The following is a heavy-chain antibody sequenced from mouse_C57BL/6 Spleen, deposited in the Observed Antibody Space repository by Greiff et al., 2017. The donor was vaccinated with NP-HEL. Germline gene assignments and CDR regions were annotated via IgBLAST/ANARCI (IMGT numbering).Heavy chain of an antibody. J-gene: IGHJ4*01. Sequence: VQLKESGPGLVKPSQSLSLTCSVTGYSITSGYYWNWIRQFPGNKLEWMGYISYDGSNNYNPSLKNRISITRDTSKNQFFLKLNSVTTEDTATYYCAREWTAPCAMDYWGQGTSVTVSS. CDR1: GYSITSGYY. D-gene: IGHD1-2*01. CDR2: ISYDGSN. CDR3: AREWTAPCAMDY. V-gene: IGHV3-6*01.